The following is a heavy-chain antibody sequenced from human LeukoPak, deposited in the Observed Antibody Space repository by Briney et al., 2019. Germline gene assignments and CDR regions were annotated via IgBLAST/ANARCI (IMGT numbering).Heavy chain of an antibody. V-gene: IGHV3-23*01. J-gene: IGHJ4*02. D-gene: IGHD6-13*01. CDR2: ISGSGDNT. CDR3: AKDGYSSIPGFHFEY. CDR1: GFTFSSYA. Sequence: GGSLRLSCAASGFTFSSYAMSWVRQPPGKGLEWVSGISGSGDNTYYADSVKGRFTISRDNSKKTLYLHLNSLRVEDAAVYYCAKDGYSSIPGFHFEYWGQGTPVAVSS.